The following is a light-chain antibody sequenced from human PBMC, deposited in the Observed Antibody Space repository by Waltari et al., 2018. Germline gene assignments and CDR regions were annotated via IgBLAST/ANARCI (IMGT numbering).Light chain of an antibody. V-gene: IGLV2-14*03. J-gene: IGLJ2*01. CDR3: SSHTTSRTLV. Sequence: QSALTQPASVPGSPGQSITISCTGSSDDVGRYKFVSWYQQHPGKVPKLLIFDVTDRPSGVSDRFSGSKSGNTASLTISGLQPEDEADYYCSSHTTSRTLVFGGGTRVTVL. CDR2: DVT. CDR1: SDDVGRYKF.